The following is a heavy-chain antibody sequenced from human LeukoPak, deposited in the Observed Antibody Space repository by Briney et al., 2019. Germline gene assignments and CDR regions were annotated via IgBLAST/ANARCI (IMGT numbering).Heavy chain of an antibody. CDR3: ARGYDFDY. J-gene: IGHJ4*02. CDR1: GFTFSAFS. D-gene: IGHD3-3*01. V-gene: IGHV3-48*02. Sequence: PGGSLRLSCAVSGFTFSAFSMNWVRQAPGKGLEWVSYISNSSSTIYYADSVKGRFTISRDNAKNSVYLQMNSLRDEDTAVYYCARGYDFDYWGQGTLVTVSS. CDR2: ISNSSSTI.